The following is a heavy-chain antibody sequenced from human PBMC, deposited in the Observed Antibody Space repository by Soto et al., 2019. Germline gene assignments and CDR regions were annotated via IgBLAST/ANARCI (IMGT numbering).Heavy chain of an antibody. J-gene: IGHJ4*02. CDR1: GYTITRYD. CDR3: ARGRRTTLWFGELLPVGY. V-gene: IGHV1-8*01. CDR2: MNPNSGNT. Sequence: ASMKVLCKACGYTITRYDIHWLCQAAGQRLEWIGWMNPNSGNTGYAQKFQGRVTMTRNTSISTAYMELSSLRSEDTAVYYCARGRRTTLWFGELLPVGYWGQGTLVTVSS. D-gene: IGHD3-10*01.